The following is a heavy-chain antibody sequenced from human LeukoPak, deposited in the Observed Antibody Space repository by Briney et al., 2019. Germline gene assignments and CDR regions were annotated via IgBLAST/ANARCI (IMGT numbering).Heavy chain of an antibody. CDR3: AGPAYSSGWPEYFQH. CDR2: INPNSGGT. Sequence: ASVKVSCKASGYTFTGYYMHWVRQAPGQGLEWMGWINPNSGGTNYAQKFQGRVTMTRDTSISTAYMELSRLRSDDTAVYYCAGPAYSSGWPEYFQHWGQGTLVTVSS. V-gene: IGHV1-2*02. J-gene: IGHJ1*01. CDR1: GYTFTGYY. D-gene: IGHD6-19*01.